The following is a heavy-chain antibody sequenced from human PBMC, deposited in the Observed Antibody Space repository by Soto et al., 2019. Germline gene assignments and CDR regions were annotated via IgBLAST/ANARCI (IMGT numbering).Heavy chain of an antibody. CDR3: ARGESSSGYNAFDI. CDR1: GGSISSGGYY. J-gene: IGHJ3*02. V-gene: IGHV4-31*03. CDR2: IYYSGST. Sequence: TLSLTCTVSGGSISSGGYYWSWIRQHPGKGLEWIGYIYYSGSTYYNPSLKSRVTISVDTSKNQFSLKLSSVTAADTAVYYCARGESSSGYNAFDIWGQGTMVTVSS. D-gene: IGHD3-22*01.